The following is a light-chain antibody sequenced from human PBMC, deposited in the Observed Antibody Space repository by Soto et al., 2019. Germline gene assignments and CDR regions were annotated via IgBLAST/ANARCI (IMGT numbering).Light chain of an antibody. V-gene: IGLV1-40*01. CDR2: GNS. Sequence: SVLTQPPSVSGAPGQRVTISCTGSGSNIGAGYDVHWYQQLPGTAPKLLIYGNSNRPSGVPDRFSGSKSGTSASLAITGLQAEDEADYYCQSYDSSLSVFGTGTKVTVL. CDR3: QSYDSSLSV. J-gene: IGLJ1*01. CDR1: GSNIGAGYD.